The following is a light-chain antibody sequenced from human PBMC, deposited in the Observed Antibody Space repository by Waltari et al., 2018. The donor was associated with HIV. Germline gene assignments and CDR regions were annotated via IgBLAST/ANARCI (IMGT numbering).Light chain of an antibody. CDR2: TDD. CDR3: AVWDDILKGGV. Sequence: QSVLTQPPSASGAPGPQVTIPCSGGTSNIGTYAVNWYQQPPGTAPRLLIFTDDRRPSGVPDRFSASKSGTSASLTISGLRSEDEADYYCAVWDDILKGGVFGGGTKLTVL. J-gene: IGLJ3*02. CDR1: TSNIGTYA. V-gene: IGLV1-44*01.